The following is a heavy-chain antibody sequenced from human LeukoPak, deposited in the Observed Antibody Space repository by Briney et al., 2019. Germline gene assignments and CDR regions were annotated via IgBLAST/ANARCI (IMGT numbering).Heavy chain of an antibody. D-gene: IGHD1-26*01. J-gene: IGHJ4*02. V-gene: IGHV3-53*01. CDR2: IYSGGST. CDR3: ATEGPTTAFDS. Sequence: GGSLRLSCAASGFTVSSNYMSWVRQAPGKGLEWVSVIYSGGSTYYADSVKGRFTISRDNSKNTLYLQMNSLRADDTAVYYCATEGPTTAFDSWGQGTLVTVSS. CDR1: GFTVSSNY.